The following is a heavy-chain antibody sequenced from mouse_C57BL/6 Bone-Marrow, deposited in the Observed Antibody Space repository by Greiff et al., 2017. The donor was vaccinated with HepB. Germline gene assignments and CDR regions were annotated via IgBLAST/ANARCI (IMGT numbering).Heavy chain of an antibody. CDR3: TGFAWFAY. CDR1: GYTFTDYN. V-gene: IGHV1-22*01. J-gene: IGHJ3*01. Sequence: VQLQESGPELVKPGASVKMSCKASGYTFTDYNMHWVKQSHGKSLEWIGYINPNNGGTSYNQKFKGKATLTVNKSSSTAYMELRSLTSEDSAVYYCTGFAWFAYWGQGTLVTVSA. CDR2: INPNNGGT.